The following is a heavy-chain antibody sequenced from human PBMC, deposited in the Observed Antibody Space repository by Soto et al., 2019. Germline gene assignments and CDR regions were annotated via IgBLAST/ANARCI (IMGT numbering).Heavy chain of an antibody. Sequence: SETLSLTCAFSGGSISSSNWWIWVRQPPGKGLEWIGEIYHSGSTNYNPSLKRRVTISVDKSKNQSSLKLSSVTAADTAVYYCARVWAVNYDFWSGYYPNTYNWFDPWGQGTLVTVSS. CDR1: GGSISSSNW. CDR3: ARVWAVNYDFWSGYYPNTYNWFDP. CDR2: IYHSGST. D-gene: IGHD3-3*01. J-gene: IGHJ5*02. V-gene: IGHV4-4*02.